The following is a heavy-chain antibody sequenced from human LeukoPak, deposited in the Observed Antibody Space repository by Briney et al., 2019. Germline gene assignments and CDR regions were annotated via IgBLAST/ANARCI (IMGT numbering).Heavy chain of an antibody. J-gene: IGHJ4*02. D-gene: IGHD4-17*01. CDR3: ARLIYTTDYFDY. CDR1: GYTFTTYW. CDR2: IYPGDSDT. V-gene: IGHV5-51*01. Sequence: GESLKISCKGSGYTFTTYWIAWVRQKPGKGLEWMGIIYPGDSDTRYSPSFQGQVTISADKSISTAYLQWRSLKASDTAMYYCARLIYTTDYFDYWGQGTLVTVSS.